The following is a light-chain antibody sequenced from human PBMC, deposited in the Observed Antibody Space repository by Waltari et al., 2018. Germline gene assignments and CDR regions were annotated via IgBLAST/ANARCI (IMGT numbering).Light chain of an antibody. CDR2: TNN. Sequence: QSVLTQPPSASVTPGQRVTISCSGRNSNLGRNSVNWYQQLPGTAPNLLIYTNNQRPSGVPDRFSGSKSGTSATLAIGGLRSADEADYYCAAWDDSLNGWVFGGGTKLTVL. CDR3: AAWDDSLNGWV. J-gene: IGLJ3*02. V-gene: IGLV1-44*01. CDR1: NSNLGRNS.